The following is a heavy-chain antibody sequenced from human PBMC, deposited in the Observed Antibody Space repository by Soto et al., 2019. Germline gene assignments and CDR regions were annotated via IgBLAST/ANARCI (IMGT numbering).Heavy chain of an antibody. CDR3: AREGGITIFGSHAFDI. CDR2: IIPIFGTA. V-gene: IGHV1-69*06. J-gene: IGHJ3*02. Sequence: QVQLVQSGAEVKKPGSSVKVSCKASGGTFSSYAISWVRQAPGQGLEWMGGIIPIFGTANYAQKFQGRVTITADKSTSTAYMELSSLRSEDTSVYYCAREGGITIFGSHAFDIWGQGTMVTVSS. D-gene: IGHD3-3*01. CDR1: GGTFSSYA.